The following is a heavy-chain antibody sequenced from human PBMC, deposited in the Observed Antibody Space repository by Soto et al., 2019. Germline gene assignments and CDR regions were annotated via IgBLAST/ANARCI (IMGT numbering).Heavy chain of an antibody. CDR3: AKDRVESGLGEIDY. CDR1: GFSFSNKG. J-gene: IGHJ4*02. CDR2: ISYDGSNK. D-gene: IGHD3-16*01. Sequence: AGGSLRLSCAASGFSFSNKGMHWVRRAPGKGLEWVAIISYDGSNKYYADSVKGRFTISRDNSKNTLYLQMNSLRVEDTAVYYCAKDRVESGLGEIDYWGQGTLVTVSS. V-gene: IGHV3-30*18.